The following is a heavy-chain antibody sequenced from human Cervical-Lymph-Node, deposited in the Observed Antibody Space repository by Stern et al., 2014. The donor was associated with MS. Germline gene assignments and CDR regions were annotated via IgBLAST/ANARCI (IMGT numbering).Heavy chain of an antibody. Sequence: QVTLRESGPALVKPTQTLTLTCTFSGFSLSTSGLGVGWIRQPPGEALECLVYIYWDDQKRYSPSLKSRLTNTNDTSKKQVVLTLTNVDPVDTATYYCAHRTAGPFDYWGQGTLVTVSS. CDR3: AHRTAGPFDY. V-gene: IGHV2-5*02. J-gene: IGHJ4*02. CDR2: IYWDDQK. CDR1: GFSLSTSGLG.